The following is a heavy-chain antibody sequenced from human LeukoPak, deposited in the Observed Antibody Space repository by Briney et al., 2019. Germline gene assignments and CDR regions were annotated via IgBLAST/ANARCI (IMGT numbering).Heavy chain of an antibody. CDR1: GFTFSSYS. CDR2: ISSSSSYI. D-gene: IGHD3-10*01. J-gene: IGHJ4*02. CDR3: ARAGGSLGRFDH. V-gene: IGHV3-21*01. Sequence: GGSLRLSCAASGFTFSSYSMNWVRQAPGKGLEWVSSISSSSSYIYYADSVKGRFTISRDNAKNSLYLQMNSLRAEDTAVYYCARAGGSLGRFDHWGQGTLVTISS.